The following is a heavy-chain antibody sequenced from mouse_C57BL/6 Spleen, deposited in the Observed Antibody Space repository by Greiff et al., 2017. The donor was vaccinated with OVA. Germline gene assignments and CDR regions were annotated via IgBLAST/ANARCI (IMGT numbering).Heavy chain of an antibody. CDR3: ARAGDGWYFDV. CDR2: ISYDGSN. J-gene: IGHJ1*03. Sequence: ESGPGLVKPSQSLSLTCSVTGYSITSGYYWNWIRQFPGNKLEWMGYISYDGSNNYNPSLKNRISITRDTSKNQFFLKLNSVTTEDTATYYCARAGDGWYFDVWGTGTTVTVSS. V-gene: IGHV3-6*01. D-gene: IGHD3-3*01. CDR1: GYSITSGYY.